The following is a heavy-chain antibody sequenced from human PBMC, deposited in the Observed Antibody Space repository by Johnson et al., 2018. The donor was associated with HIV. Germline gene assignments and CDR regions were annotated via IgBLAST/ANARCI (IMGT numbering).Heavy chain of an antibody. CDR3: ARGPSAYCGGDCPGGAFDI. CDR1: GFTFSSYA. D-gene: IGHD2-21*02. J-gene: IGHJ3*02. Sequence: QMLLVESGGGVVQPGRSLRLSCAASGFTFSSYAMHWVRQAPGKGLAWVAVLSYDGSNKSYVDSVKGRFTISRDNAKNSLYLQMNSLRAEDTAVYYCARGPSAYCGGDCPGGAFDIWGQGTMVTVSS. CDR2: LSYDGSNK. V-gene: IGHV3-30*04.